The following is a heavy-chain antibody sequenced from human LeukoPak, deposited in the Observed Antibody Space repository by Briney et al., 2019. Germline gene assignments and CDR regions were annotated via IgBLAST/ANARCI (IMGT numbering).Heavy chain of an antibody. D-gene: IGHD6-19*01. J-gene: IGHJ4*02. V-gene: IGHV4-30-2*01. Sequence: PSETLSLTCAVSGGSISSGGYSWSWIRQPPGKGLEWIGYIYHSGSTYYNPSLKSRVTISVDTSKNQFSLKLSSVTAADTAVYYCARDSAAGPPGDYWGQGTLVTVSS. CDR1: GGSISSGGYS. CDR3: ARDSAAGPPGDY. CDR2: IYHSGST.